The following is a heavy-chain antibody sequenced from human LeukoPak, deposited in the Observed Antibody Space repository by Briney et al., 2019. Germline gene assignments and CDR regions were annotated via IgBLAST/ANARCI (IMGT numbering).Heavy chain of an antibody. D-gene: IGHD3-3*01. Sequence: PGRSLRLSCAASGFTFSSYGMHWVRQAPGKGLEWVAVISYDGSNKYYADSVKGRFTISRDNSKNTLYLQMNSPRAEDTAVYYCAKEYLEWLFIYYGMDVWGQGTAVTVSS. CDR3: AKEYLEWLFIYYGMDV. J-gene: IGHJ6*02. V-gene: IGHV3-30*18. CDR2: ISYDGSNK. CDR1: GFTFSSYG.